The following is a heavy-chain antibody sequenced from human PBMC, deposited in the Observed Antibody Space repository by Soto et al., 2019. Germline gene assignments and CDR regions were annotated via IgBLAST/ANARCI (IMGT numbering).Heavy chain of an antibody. Sequence: PGWSLRLSCAASGFTFSSNWMHLVRQAPGKGLVWVSRINGDGSATNYADSVKGRFTISRDNAENTLYLQMNSLRAEDTAMYYCARDHCSTTTCYTVWFDPWGEGTLVTVSS. CDR3: ARDHCSTTTCYTVWFDP. CDR1: GFTFSSNW. J-gene: IGHJ5*02. D-gene: IGHD2-2*02. V-gene: IGHV3-74*01. CDR2: INGDGSAT.